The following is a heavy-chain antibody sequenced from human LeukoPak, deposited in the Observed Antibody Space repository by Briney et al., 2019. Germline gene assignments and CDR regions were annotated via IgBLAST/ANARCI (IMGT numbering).Heavy chain of an antibody. CDR3: AREEYSSSSIDY. Sequence: ASVKVSCKASGYTFTGYYMHWVRQAPGQGLEWMGWINPNSGGTNYAQKFQGRVTMTRDTSISTAYMELSRLRSDDTAVYYCAREEYSSSSIDYWGQGTLVTVSS. V-gene: IGHV1-2*02. CDR2: INPNSGGT. CDR1: GYTFTGYY. J-gene: IGHJ4*02. D-gene: IGHD6-6*01.